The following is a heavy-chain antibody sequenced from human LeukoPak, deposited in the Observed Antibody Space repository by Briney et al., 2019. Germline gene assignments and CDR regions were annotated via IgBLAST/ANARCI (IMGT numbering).Heavy chain of an antibody. CDR3: AKTGGYDRFDY. CDR2: INPSGGST. J-gene: IGHJ4*02. Sequence: ASVNVSCKASGDTFTSYYMHWVRQAPGQGLEWMGIINPSGGSTTYAQKFQGRVTMTRDTSTSTVYMELSSLRSEDTAVYYCAKTGGYDRFDYWGQGTLVTVSS. CDR1: GDTFTSYY. V-gene: IGHV1-46*01. D-gene: IGHD5-12*01.